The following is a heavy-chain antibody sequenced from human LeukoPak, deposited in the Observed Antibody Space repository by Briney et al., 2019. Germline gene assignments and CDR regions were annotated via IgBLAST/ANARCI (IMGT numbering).Heavy chain of an antibody. Sequence: PSETLSLTCNVSGGSTSSGDFYWSWFRQSPGKGLEWIGHIFYSGSTNYSPSLASRVTISIDTSEKQFSLSLRSVTAADTAVYYCARSKAHLSTSWYGTWFDPWGQGTLVTVSS. CDR1: GGSTSSGDFY. J-gene: IGHJ5*02. CDR2: IFYSGST. V-gene: IGHV4-30-4*08. D-gene: IGHD2-2*01. CDR3: ARSKAHLSTSWYGTWFDP.